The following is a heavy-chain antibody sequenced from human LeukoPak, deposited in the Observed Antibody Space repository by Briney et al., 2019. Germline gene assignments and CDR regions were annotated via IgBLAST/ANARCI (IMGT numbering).Heavy chain of an antibody. CDR3: ARQGPSDY. CDR2: IYPADSDT. J-gene: IGHJ4*02. CDR1: GYTFTSNW. V-gene: IGHV5-51*01. Sequence: GESLKISCKASGYTFTSNWIGWVRQLPGKGLVWMGIIYPADSDTRYRPSFQGQVTISADKSISTAYLQWSSLKASDTAIYYCARQGPSDYWGQGTLVTVSS.